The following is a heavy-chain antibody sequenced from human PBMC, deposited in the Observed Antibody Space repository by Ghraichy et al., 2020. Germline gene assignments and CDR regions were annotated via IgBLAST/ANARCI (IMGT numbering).Heavy chain of an antibody. CDR1: GGSFSGYY. CDR3: ARATVRDGMDV. CDR2: ITHSGGP. V-gene: IGHV4-34*01. Sequence: SETLSLTCAVYGGSFSGYYWSWIRQPPGKGLEWIGQITHSGGPTYNSSLKSRVTISVDTSKRHFSLKLSSVTAADTAVYYCARATVRDGMDVWGQGTTVTVSS. D-gene: IGHD3-22*01. J-gene: IGHJ6*02.